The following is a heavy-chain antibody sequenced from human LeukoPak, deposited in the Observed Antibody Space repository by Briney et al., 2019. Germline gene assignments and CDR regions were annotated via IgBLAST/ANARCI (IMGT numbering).Heavy chain of an antibody. J-gene: IGHJ4*02. D-gene: IGHD3-22*01. CDR3: ARLGDYYDSSGSKNPGY. CDR1: GGSFSGYY. Sequence: SETLSLTCAVYGGSFSGYYWSWIRQPPGKGLEWIGEINHSGSTDYNPSLKSRVTISVDTSKNQFSLKLSSVTAADTAVYYCARLGDYYDSSGSKNPGYWGQGTLVTVSS. CDR2: INHSGST. V-gene: IGHV4-34*01.